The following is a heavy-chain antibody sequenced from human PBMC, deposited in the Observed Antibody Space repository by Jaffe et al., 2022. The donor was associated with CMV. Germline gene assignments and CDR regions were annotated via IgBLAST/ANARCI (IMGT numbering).Heavy chain of an antibody. CDR3: TTAPYYYDSSGYYYYYYYMDV. J-gene: IGHJ6*03. V-gene: IGHV3-15*01. CDR2: IKSKTDGGTT. Sequence: EVQLVESGGGLVKPGGSLRLSCAASGFTFSNAWMSWVRQAPGKGLEWVGRIKSKTDGGTTDYAAPVKGRFTISRDDSKNTLYLQMNSLKTEDTAVYYCTTAPYYYDSSGYYYYYYYMDVWGKGTTVTVSS. CDR1: GFTFSNAW. D-gene: IGHD3-22*01.